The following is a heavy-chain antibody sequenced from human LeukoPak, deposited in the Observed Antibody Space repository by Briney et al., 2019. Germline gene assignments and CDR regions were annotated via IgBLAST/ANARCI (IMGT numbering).Heavy chain of an antibody. Sequence: GASVKVSCKASGGTFSSYAISWVRQAPGQGLEWMGGIIPIFGTANYAQKFQGRVTITADKSTSTAYMELSSLRSEDTAVYYCARDRFPHKDYGDYRDYYYYMDVWGKGTTVTVSS. V-gene: IGHV1-69*06. CDR1: GGTFSSYA. CDR2: IIPIFGTA. D-gene: IGHD4-17*01. J-gene: IGHJ6*03. CDR3: ARDRFPHKDYGDYRDYYYYMDV.